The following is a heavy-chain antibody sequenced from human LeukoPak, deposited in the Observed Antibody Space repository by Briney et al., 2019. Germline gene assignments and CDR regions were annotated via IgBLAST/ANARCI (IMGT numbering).Heavy chain of an antibody. Sequence: SQTLSLTCAVSGGSLSSGGYSWSWIRQPPGKGLEWIGYIYHSGSTYYNPSLKGRVTISVDRSKNQFSLKLSSVTAADTAVYYCARGGLVVRGTNNWFDPWGQGTLVTVSS. CDR2: IYHSGST. CDR1: GGSLSSGGYS. V-gene: IGHV4-30-2*01. CDR3: ARGGLVVRGTNNWFDP. J-gene: IGHJ5*02. D-gene: IGHD3-10*01.